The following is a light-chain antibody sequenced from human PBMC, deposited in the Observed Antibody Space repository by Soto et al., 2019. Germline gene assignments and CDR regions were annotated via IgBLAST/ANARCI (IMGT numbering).Light chain of an antibody. CDR2: LNSDGSH. J-gene: IGLJ3*02. Sequence: QSVLTQSPSASASLGASVKLTCTLSSGHSSSAIAWHQQQPEKGPRYLMKLNSDGSHFKGDGIPDRFSGSSSGAERYLTISSLQSEDEADYYCQTWGTGVQVFGGGTKLTVL. CDR3: QTWGTGVQV. V-gene: IGLV4-69*01. CDR1: SGHSSSA.